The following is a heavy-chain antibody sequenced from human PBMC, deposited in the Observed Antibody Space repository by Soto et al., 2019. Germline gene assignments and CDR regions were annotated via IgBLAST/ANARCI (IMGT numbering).Heavy chain of an antibody. J-gene: IGHJ4*02. D-gene: IGHD2-21*02. Sequence: GGSLRLSCAASGFVFSNYAMTWVRQGPGRGLEWVSTTSFSGGRTYYADSVKGRFTISRDNSNNTLLLQMSSLRAEDTAIYYCAKDSRAFCGGDCSKDYWGQGTLVTVSS. CDR1: GFVFSNYA. CDR2: TSFSGGRT. CDR3: AKDSRAFCGGDCSKDY. V-gene: IGHV3-23*01.